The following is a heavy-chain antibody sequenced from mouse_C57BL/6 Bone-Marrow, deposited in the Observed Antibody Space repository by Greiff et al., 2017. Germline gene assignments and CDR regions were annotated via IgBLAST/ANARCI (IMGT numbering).Heavy chain of an antibody. CDR2: ISSGGSYT. J-gene: IGHJ2*01. V-gene: IGHV5-6*01. Sequence: EVKLVESGGDLVKPGGSLKLSCAASGFTFSSYGMSWVRQTPDKRLEWVATISSGGSYTYYPDSVKGRFTISRDNAKNTLYLQMSSLKSEDTAMYYCARQPLFDYWGQGTTRTVSS. CDR1: GFTFSSYG. CDR3: ARQPLFDY.